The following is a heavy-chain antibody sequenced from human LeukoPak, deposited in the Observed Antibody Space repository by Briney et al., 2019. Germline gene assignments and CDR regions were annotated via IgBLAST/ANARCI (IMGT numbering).Heavy chain of an antibody. J-gene: IGHJ4*02. CDR2: INPNSGGT. Sequence: ASVKVSCKASGYTFTGYYMHWVRQAPGQGLEWMGWINPNSGGTNYAQKFQGRVTMTRDTSISTAYMELSRLRSDDTAVYYRARDLLGIAVAGPDLYYFDYWGQGTLVTVSS. V-gene: IGHV1-2*02. D-gene: IGHD6-19*01. CDR1: GYTFTGYY. CDR3: ARDLLGIAVAGPDLYYFDY.